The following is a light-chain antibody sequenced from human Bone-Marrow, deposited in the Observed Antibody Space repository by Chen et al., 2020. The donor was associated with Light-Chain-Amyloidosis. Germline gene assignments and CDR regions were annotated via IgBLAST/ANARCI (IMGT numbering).Light chain of an antibody. V-gene: IGLV2-14*01. CDR3: SSFTSSSSYV. J-gene: IGLJ1*01. Sequence: QSALTQPASVSGSPGQAITISCTGTSGDVGTYNYVSWYQPHPGKAPKVMIYAVSNRPSGVSNRFSGSKPGNTASLTISGLQAEDEADYYCSSFTSSSSYVFGPGTKVTVL. CDR1: SGDVGTYNY. CDR2: AVS.